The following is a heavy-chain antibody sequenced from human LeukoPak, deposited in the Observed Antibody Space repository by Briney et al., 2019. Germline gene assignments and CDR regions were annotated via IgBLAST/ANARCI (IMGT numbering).Heavy chain of an antibody. J-gene: IGHJ4*02. CDR2: IYYSGST. D-gene: IGHD3-3*01. Sequence: PPETLSLTCTVSGGSISSSSYYWGWIRQPPGKGLEWIGSIYYSGSTYYNPSLKSRVTISVDTSKNQFSLKLSSVTAADTAVYYCARVITIFGVVILMYFDYWGQGTLVTVSS. V-gene: IGHV4-39*01. CDR3: ARVITIFGVVILMYFDY. CDR1: GGSISSSSYY.